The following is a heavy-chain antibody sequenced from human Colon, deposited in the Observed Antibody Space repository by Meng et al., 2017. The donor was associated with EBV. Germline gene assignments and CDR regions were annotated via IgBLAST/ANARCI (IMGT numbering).Heavy chain of an antibody. J-gene: IGHJ4*02. CDR1: GGSLSSRNW. D-gene: IGHD2-21*02. CDR3: ARVGAYCGGDCYHPR. CDR2: IYHSGST. Sequence: QGPWQGSGPGSVKPSGTRSLPCAVSGGSLSSRNWWSWVRQPPGKGLEWIGEIYHSGSTNYNPSLKSRVTISVDESKNQFSLRLSSVTAADTAVYYCARVGAYCGGDCYHPRWGQGTLVTVSS. V-gene: IGHV4-4*02.